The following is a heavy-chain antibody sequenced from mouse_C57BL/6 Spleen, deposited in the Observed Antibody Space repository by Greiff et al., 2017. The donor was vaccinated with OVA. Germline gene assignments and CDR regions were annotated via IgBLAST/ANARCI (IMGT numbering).Heavy chain of an antibody. D-gene: IGHD1-1*01. V-gene: IGHV1-50*01. Sequence: VQLQQPGAELVKPGASVKLSCTASGYTFTSYWMQWVKQRPGQGLEWIGEIDPSDSYTNYNQNFKGKATLTVDTSSSTAYMQLSSLTSEDSAVYYCARGDYGSSWFAYWGQGTLVTVSA. J-gene: IGHJ3*01. CDR2: IDPSDSYT. CDR1: GYTFTSYW. CDR3: ARGDYGSSWFAY.